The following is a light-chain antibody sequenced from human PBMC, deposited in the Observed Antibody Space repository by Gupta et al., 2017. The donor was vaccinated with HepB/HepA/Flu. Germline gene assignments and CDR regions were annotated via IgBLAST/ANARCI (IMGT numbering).Light chain of an antibody. CDR3: QQYGSSPLYT. J-gene: IGKJ2*01. Sequence: ENVLTQSPGTLSLSPGERATLSCRASRSFSSSYLAWYQQKPGQAPRLLIYGASYRATGIPDRFSGSESGTDFTLTISRLEPEDFAVYYCQQYGSSPLYTFGQWTKLEIK. CDR2: GAS. CDR1: RSFSSSY. V-gene: IGKV3-20*01.